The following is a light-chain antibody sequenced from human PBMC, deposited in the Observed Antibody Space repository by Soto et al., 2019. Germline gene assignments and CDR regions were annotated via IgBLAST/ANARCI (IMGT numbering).Light chain of an antibody. J-gene: IGKJ5*01. CDR2: DAS. V-gene: IGKV3-11*01. Sequence: EMVMTQSPATLSVSPGERATLSCRASQSVSSNLAWYQQKPGQAPRLLIYDASNRATGVPARFSGSGSGTDFTLTISSLEPEDFAVYYCQQRSNRITFGQGTRLEIK. CDR1: QSVSSN. CDR3: QQRSNRIT.